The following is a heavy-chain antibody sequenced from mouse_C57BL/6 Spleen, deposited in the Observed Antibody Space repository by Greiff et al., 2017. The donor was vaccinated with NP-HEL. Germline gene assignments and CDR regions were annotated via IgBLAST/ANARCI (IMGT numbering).Heavy chain of an antibody. Sequence: VKLVESGPGLVQPSQSLSITCTVSGFSLTSYGVHWVRQSPGKGLEWLGVIWRGGSTDYNAAFMSRLSITKDNSKSQVFFKMNSLQADDTAIYYCAKNEYDGYYVWFAYWGQGTLVTVSA. J-gene: IGHJ3*01. V-gene: IGHV2-5*01. CDR1: GFSLTSYG. D-gene: IGHD2-3*01. CDR3: AKNEYDGYYVWFAY. CDR2: IWRGGST.